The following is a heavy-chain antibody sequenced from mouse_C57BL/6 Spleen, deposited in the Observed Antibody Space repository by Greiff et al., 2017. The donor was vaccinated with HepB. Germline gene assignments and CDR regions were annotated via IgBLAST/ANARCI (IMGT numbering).Heavy chain of an antibody. CDR3: TRRRTEINATGY. Sequence: EVMLVESGEGLVKPGGSLKLSCAASGFTFSSYAMSWVRQTPEKRLEWVAYISSGGDYIYYADTVKGRFTISRDNARNTLYQQMSSLKSEDTSMYYCTRRRTEINATGYWGQATSVTVS. J-gene: IGHJ4*01. CDR2: ISSGGDYI. CDR1: GFTFSSYA. V-gene: IGHV5S21*01. D-gene: IGHD2-4*01.